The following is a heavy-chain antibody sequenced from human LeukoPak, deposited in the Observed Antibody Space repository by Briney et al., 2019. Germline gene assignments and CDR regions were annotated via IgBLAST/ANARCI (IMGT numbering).Heavy chain of an antibody. CDR1: GFTFSSYS. J-gene: IGHJ4*02. Sequence: GGSLRLSCAASGFTFSSYSMNWVRQAPGKGLEWVPSISSSSSYIYYADSVKGRFTISRDNAKNSLYLQMNSLGAEDTAVYYCASKHGAFDYWGQGTLVTVSS. CDR3: ASKHGAFDY. CDR2: ISSSSSYI. D-gene: IGHD4-17*01. V-gene: IGHV3-21*01.